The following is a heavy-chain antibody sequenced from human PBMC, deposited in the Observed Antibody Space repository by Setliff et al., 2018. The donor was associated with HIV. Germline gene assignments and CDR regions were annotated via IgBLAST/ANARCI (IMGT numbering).Heavy chain of an antibody. CDR3: ARNQGDSSGWYAGDC. D-gene: IGHD6-19*01. CDR2: INTSGGSA. CDR1: GYTFTSYP. Sequence: GASVKVSCKASGYTFTSYPMHWVRQAPGQGLEWMGVINTSGGSAGYAEKFRGRVTMTRDTSTSTVYMDLRNLRSEDTAVYYCARNQGDSSGWYAGDCWGHGTLVTVSS. V-gene: IGHV1-46*01. J-gene: IGHJ4*01.